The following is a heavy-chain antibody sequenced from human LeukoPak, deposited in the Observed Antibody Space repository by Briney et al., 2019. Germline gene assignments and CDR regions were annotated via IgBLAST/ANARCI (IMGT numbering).Heavy chain of an antibody. CDR3: ARDRPDIVLMSPNWFDP. Sequence: SGKVSCKASGGTFSSYAISWVRQAPGQGLEWMGGIIPIFGTANYAQKFQGRVTITADKSTSIAYMELSSLRSEDTAVYYCARDRPDIVLMSPNWFDPWGQGTLVTVSS. CDR2: IIPIFGTA. D-gene: IGHD2-8*01. J-gene: IGHJ5*02. V-gene: IGHV1-69*06. CDR1: GGTFSSYA.